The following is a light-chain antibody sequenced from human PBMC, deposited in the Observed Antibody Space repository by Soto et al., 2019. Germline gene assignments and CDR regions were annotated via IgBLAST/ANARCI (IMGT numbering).Light chain of an antibody. CDR1: SSDVGGYNY. J-gene: IGLJ1*01. CDR2: EVS. CDR3: SSYTSSSILV. V-gene: IGLV2-14*01. Sequence: QSVLTQPASVSVSPGQSTTISCTGTSSDVGGYNYVSWYQQHPGKAPKLMIYEVSDRPSGVSNRFSGSKSGNTASLTISGLQAEVEADYYCSSYTSSSILVFGTAPKVTVL.